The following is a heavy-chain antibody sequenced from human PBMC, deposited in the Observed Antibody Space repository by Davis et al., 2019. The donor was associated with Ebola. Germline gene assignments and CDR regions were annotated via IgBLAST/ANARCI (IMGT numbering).Heavy chain of an antibody. D-gene: IGHD5-12*01. J-gene: IGHJ4*02. CDR2: ISSSSSYI. CDR3: ATAIVATISF. CDR1: GFTFSSYI. Sequence: GESLKISCAASGFTFSSYIMNWVRQAPGRGLEWVSSISSSSSYIYYADSVKGRFTISRDNAKNSLYLQMNSLRAEDTAVYYCATAIVATISFWGQGTLVTVSS. V-gene: IGHV3-21*01.